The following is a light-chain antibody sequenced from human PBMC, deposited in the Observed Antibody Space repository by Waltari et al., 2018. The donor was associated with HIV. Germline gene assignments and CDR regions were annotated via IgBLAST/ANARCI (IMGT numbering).Light chain of an antibody. V-gene: IGLV4-69*01. Sequence: QLILTQSPSASASPGASVKLTCTPSSEHSNFAIAWLQQQPGKGPRYLLKLNSDGSHTKGDGIPDRFSGSSSGAERYLSISSLHSDDEADYYCQTWGMGIVVFGGGTKLTVL. CDR3: QTWGMGIVV. CDR2: LNSDGSH. CDR1: SEHSNFA. J-gene: IGLJ3*02.